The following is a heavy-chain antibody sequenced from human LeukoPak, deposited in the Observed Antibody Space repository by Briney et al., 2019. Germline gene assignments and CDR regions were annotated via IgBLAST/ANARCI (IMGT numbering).Heavy chain of an antibody. CDR1: GFTFSSYA. V-gene: IGHV3-23*01. Sequence: GGSLRLSCAASGFTFSSYAMSWVRQAPGKGLEWVSAISGSGGSTYYADSVKGRFTISRDNSKNTLYLQMNSLRAEDTAVYYCAKDLDLCSYGYGLGAFDIWGQGTMVTVSS. J-gene: IGHJ3*02. CDR2: ISGSGGST. D-gene: IGHD5-18*01. CDR3: AKDLDLCSYGYGLGAFDI.